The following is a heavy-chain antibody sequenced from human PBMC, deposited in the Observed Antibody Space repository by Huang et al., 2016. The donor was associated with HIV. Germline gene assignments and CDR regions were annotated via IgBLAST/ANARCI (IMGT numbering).Heavy chain of an antibody. CDR1: GGSVSSCSYY. Sequence: QVQLQESGPGLVKPSETLSLTCTVSGGSVSSCSYYWSWIRQPPGKGLEWIGYIYYSGSTNYNPSLKSRVTISVDTAKNQFSLKLSSVTAADTAVYYCARGTGSGSFDYWGQGTLVTVSS. CDR2: IYYSGST. V-gene: IGHV4-61*01. CDR3: ARGTGSGSFDY. J-gene: IGHJ4*02. D-gene: IGHD3-10*01.